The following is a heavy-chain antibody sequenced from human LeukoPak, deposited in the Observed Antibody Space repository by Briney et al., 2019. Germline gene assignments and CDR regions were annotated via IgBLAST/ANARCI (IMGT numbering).Heavy chain of an antibody. CDR3: ARVGVLRYFDWLSDDY. J-gene: IGHJ4*02. Sequence: ASVKVSCKASGYTFTSYYMHWVRQAPGQGLEWMGWISAYNGNTNYAQKLQGRVTMTTDTSTSTAYMELRSLRSDDTAVYYCARVGVLRYFDWLSDDYWGQGTLVTVSS. V-gene: IGHV1-18*04. CDR1: GYTFTSYY. D-gene: IGHD3-9*01. CDR2: ISAYNGNT.